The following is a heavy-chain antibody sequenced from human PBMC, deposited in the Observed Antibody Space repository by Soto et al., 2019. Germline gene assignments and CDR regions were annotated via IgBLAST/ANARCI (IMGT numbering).Heavy chain of an antibody. CDR2: IRINADGLTA. CDR3: STALRRDSALGAY. V-gene: IGHV3-15*01. CDR1: GFPVIDAW. Sequence: GGSRRRSWAASGFPVIDAWMSWVRQAPGKGLQWIGRIRINADGLTADLAAPVRGRFSISRDDSTDTLYLQLNSLQLDDTAVYFCSTALRRDSALGAYWGQGTLVTVSS. J-gene: IGHJ4*02. D-gene: IGHD3-16*01.